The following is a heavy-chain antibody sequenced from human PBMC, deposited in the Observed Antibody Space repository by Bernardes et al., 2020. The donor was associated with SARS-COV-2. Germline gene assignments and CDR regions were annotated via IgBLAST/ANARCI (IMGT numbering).Heavy chain of an antibody. CDR3: ARDLVPPGESSLGNYYNYHDMDV. Sequence: GGSLRLSCAASGFTFRDYAMSWVRQAPGKGLEWVSAISGGGGSTYYADSVKGRFTISRDNSKNTLYLQMNSVRAEDTAVYYCARDLVPPGESSLGNYYNYHDMDVWGQGTTVTVSS. V-gene: IGHV3-23*01. D-gene: IGHD1-26*01. J-gene: IGHJ6*02. CDR1: GFTFRDYA. CDR2: ISGGGGST.